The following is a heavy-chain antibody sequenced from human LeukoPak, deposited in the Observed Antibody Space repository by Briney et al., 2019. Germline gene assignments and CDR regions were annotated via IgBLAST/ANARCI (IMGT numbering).Heavy chain of an antibody. D-gene: IGHD4-23*01. CDR2: SNANSGGT. Sequence: ASVNVSCKASGYTFTGYYMHWVRQAAGKGVEWMGWSNANSGGTYYAQKSQDRVTTTRDASISTAYMELSRLTSVDTAVYYCARDGHGGNSFDYWGQGTLVTVSS. J-gene: IGHJ4*02. CDR1: GYTFTGYY. V-gene: IGHV1-2*02. CDR3: ARDGHGGNSFDY.